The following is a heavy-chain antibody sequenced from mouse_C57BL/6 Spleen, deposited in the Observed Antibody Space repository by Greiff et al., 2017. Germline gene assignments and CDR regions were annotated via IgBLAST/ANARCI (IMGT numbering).Heavy chain of an antibody. CDR2: ISNGGGST. V-gene: IGHV5-12*01. CDR1: GFTFSDYY. J-gene: IGHJ3*01. D-gene: IGHD3-3*01. Sequence: EVKVVESGGGLVQPGGSLKLSCAASGFTFSDYYMYWVRQTPEKRLEWVAYISNGGGSTYYPDTVKGRFTISRDNAKNTLYLQMSRLKSEDTAMYYCARHGGTWAWFAYWGQGTLVTVSA. CDR3: ARHGGTWAWFAY.